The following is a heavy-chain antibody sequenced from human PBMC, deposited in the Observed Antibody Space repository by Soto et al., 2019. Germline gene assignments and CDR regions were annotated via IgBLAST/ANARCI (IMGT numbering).Heavy chain of an antibody. V-gene: IGHV4-30-2*01. Sequence: QLQLQESGSGLVKPSQTLSLTCAVSGGSISSGGYSWSWIRQPPGKGLEWIGYIYHSGSTYYNPSLKTRVPLSVDRSTNQFSPKLSSVTAADTAVYYCAARGPKQWGAQDWYFDLGGRGTLVTVSS. CDR2: IYHSGST. J-gene: IGHJ2*01. CDR1: GGSISSGGYS. D-gene: IGHD1-26*01. CDR3: AARGPKQWGAQDWYFDL.